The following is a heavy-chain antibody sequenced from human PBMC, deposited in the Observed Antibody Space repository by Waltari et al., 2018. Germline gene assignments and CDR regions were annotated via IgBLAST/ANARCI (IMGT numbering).Heavy chain of an antibody. D-gene: IGHD2-8*01. CDR3: ARHGLRDCTNGVCSFQGMDV. J-gene: IGHJ6*02. CDR2: SYPGDSDT. V-gene: IGHV5-51*01. Sequence: EVQLVQSGAEVKKPGESLKISCKGSGYSFTSYWIGWVRQMPGKGLEWMGISYPGDSDTRYSRSFQGQVTISADKSISTAYLQWSSLKASDTAMYYCARHGLRDCTNGVCSFQGMDVWGQGTTVTVSS. CDR1: GYSFTSYW.